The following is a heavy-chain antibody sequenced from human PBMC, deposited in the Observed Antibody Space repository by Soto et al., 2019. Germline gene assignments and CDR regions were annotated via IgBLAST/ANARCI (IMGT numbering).Heavy chain of an antibody. D-gene: IGHD1-1*01. J-gene: IGHJ4*02. Sequence: GGSLRLSCAASGFTVSSNYMSWVRQAPGKGLEWVSVIYSGGSTYYADSVRGRFTISRDDAKSELYLQMNSLRAEDTAVYYCARGGLEPFDYWGQGALVTVSS. CDR2: IYSGGST. CDR3: ARGGLEPFDY. V-gene: IGHV3-53*01. CDR1: GFTVSSNY.